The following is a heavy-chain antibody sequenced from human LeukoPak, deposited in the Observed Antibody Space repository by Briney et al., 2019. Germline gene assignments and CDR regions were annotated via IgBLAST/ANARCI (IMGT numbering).Heavy chain of an antibody. V-gene: IGHV4-39*01. Sequence: SETLSLTRTVSGGSISSSSYYWGWIRQPPGKGLEWIGSIYYSGSTYYNPSLKSRVTISVDTSKNQFSLRLSSVTAADTAVYYCAQSSGWYDYWGQGTLVTVSS. D-gene: IGHD6-19*01. CDR1: GGSISSSSYY. J-gene: IGHJ4*02. CDR3: AQSSGWYDY. CDR2: IYYSGST.